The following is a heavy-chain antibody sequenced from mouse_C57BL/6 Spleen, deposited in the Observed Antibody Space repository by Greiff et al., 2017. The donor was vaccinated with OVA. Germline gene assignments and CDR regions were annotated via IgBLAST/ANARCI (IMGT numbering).Heavy chain of an antibody. CDR2: INPSSGYT. V-gene: IGHV1-7*01. D-gene: IGHD1-1*01. CDR3: ARDGSSYDWYFDV. Sequence: VQLVESGAELAKPGASVKLSCKASGYTFTSYWMHWVKQRPGQGLEWIGYINPSSGYTKYNQKFKDKATLTADKSSSTAYMQLRSLTYEDSAVYYWARDGSSYDWYFDVWGTGTTVTVSS. J-gene: IGHJ1*03. CDR1: GYTFTSYW.